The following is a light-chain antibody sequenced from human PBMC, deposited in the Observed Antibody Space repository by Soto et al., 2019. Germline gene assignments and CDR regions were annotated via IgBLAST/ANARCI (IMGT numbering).Light chain of an antibody. CDR2: LNSDGSH. Sequence: QSVLTQSPSASASLGASVKLTCTLSSGHSSYAIAWHQQQPEKGPRYLMKLNSDGSHRKGDGIPDRFSGSSSGAERYLTTSSLQSEDEADYYCQTWGTGMVFGGGTKLTVL. CDR3: QTWGTGMV. CDR1: SGHSSYA. V-gene: IGLV4-69*01. J-gene: IGLJ3*02.